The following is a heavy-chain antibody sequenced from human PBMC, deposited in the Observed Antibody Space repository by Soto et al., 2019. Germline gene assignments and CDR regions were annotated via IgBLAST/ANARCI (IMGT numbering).Heavy chain of an antibody. CDR3: ARMGVYYYGMDV. D-gene: IGHD3-16*01. CDR1: GFTFSSYA. V-gene: IGHV3-30-3*01. Sequence: GGSLRLSCAASGFTFSSYAMHWVRQAPGKGLEWMAVISYDGSNKYYADSVKGRFTISRDNSKNTLFLQMNSLRAEYTAVYYCARMGVYYYGMDVWGQGTTVTVSS. CDR2: ISYDGSNK. J-gene: IGHJ6*02.